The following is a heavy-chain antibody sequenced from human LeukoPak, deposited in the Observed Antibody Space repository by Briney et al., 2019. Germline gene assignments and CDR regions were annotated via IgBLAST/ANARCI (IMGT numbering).Heavy chain of an antibody. Sequence: SQTLSLTCTVSGGSISSGDYYWSWIRQPPGKGLEWIGYIYYSGSTYYNPSLKSRVTISVDTSKNQFSLKLSSVTAADTAVYYCARVLHDYGDYGYFDLWGRGTLVTVSS. V-gene: IGHV4-30-4*01. CDR3: ARVLHDYGDYGYFDL. CDR1: GGSISSGDYY. D-gene: IGHD4-17*01. J-gene: IGHJ2*01. CDR2: IYYSGST.